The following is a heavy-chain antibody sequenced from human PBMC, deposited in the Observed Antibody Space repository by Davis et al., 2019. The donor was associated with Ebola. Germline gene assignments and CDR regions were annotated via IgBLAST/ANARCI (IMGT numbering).Heavy chain of an antibody. V-gene: IGHV3-74*01. D-gene: IGHD2-21*01. J-gene: IGHJ4*02. CDR3: AKGGVVMKNWGYFDY. CDR2: IKSDGSIT. CDR1: GFTFSTQW. Sequence: HTGGSLRLSCAASGFTFSTQWMHWVRQAPGKGLVWVARIKSDGSITHYADSVKGRFTISRDNAKNTLSLQMNSLRAEDTAVYYCAKGGVVMKNWGYFDYWGQGTLVTVSS.